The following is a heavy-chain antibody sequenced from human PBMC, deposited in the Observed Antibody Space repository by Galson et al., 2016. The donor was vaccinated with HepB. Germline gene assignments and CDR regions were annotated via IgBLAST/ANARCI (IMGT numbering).Heavy chain of an antibody. Sequence: SLRLSCAASGFTFSTYSMNWVRQAPGKGLEWVSSISSSGTYIYYADSVKGRFTISRDNAKNSLYLQMNSLRAEDTAVYYCTRESGYDFESDYWGQGTLVTVSS. CDR2: ISSSGTYI. CDR3: TRESGYDFESDY. CDR1: GFTFSTYS. D-gene: IGHD5-12*01. V-gene: IGHV3-21*01. J-gene: IGHJ4*02.